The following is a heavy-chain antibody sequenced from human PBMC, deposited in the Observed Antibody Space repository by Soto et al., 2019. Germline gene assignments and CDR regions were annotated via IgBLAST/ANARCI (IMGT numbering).Heavy chain of an antibody. V-gene: IGHV4-34*01. CDR3: ARDGYCSSTSCYVWFDP. D-gene: IGHD2-2*03. J-gene: IGHJ5*02. CDR2: INHSGST. Sequence: QVQLQQWGAGLLKPSETLSLTCAVYGGSFSGYYWSWIRQPPGKGLEWIGEINHSGSTNYNPSLKSRVIISVDTSKTKFSLKLSSVTAEDTAVSYCARDGYCSSTSCYVWFDPWGQGTLVTVSS. CDR1: GGSFSGYY.